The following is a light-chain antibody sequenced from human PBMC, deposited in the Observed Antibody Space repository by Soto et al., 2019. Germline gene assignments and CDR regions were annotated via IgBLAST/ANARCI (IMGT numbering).Light chain of an antibody. V-gene: IGLV1-51*01. CDR2: DNG. Sequence: QSVLTQPPPVSAAPGHKVTISCSGSSSNIGSNYVSWYHHLPGTAPELLIYDNGVRPSGIPDRFSGSKSGTSATLGITGLQTGDEAHDYCATWDSSRSAVVFGGGRKVTGL. J-gene: IGLJ2*01. CDR1: SSNIGSNY. CDR3: ATWDSSRSAVV.